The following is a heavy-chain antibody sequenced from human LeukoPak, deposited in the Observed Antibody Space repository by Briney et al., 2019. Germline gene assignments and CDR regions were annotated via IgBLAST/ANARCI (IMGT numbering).Heavy chain of an antibody. J-gene: IGHJ4*02. V-gene: IGHV1-8*01. CDR2: KNPNSGNT. CDR1: GSIFTSYW. CDR3: ARDGYYDYVWGSHRRGYFDY. Sequence: KGGESLQISCKGSGSIFTSYWIGWVRQATGQGLEWMGWKNPNSGNTGYAQKFQGRVTITRNTSISTASMELRSLRSDDTAVYYCARDGYYDYVWGSHRRGYFDYWGQGTLVTVSS. D-gene: IGHD3-16*01.